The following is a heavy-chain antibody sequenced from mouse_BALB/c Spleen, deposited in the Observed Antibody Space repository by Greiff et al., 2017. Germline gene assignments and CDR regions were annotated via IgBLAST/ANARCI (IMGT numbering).Heavy chain of an antibody. Sequence: EVMLVESGGGLVQPGGSRKLSCAASGFTFSSFGMHWVRQAPEKGLEWVAYISSGSSTIYYADTVKGRFTISRDNPKNTLFLQMTSLRSEDTAMYYCARSGFLYYGNYAAMDYWGQGTSVTVSS. D-gene: IGHD2-1*01. CDR1: GFTFSSFG. J-gene: IGHJ4*01. CDR2: ISSGSSTI. CDR3: ARSGFLYYGNYAAMDY. V-gene: IGHV5-17*02.